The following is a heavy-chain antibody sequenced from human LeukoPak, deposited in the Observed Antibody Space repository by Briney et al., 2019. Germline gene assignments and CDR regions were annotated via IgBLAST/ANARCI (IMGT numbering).Heavy chain of an antibody. D-gene: IGHD6-19*01. CDR2: ISGNSIYI. CDR3: ASFETVAAYPFDY. V-gene: IGHV3-21*01. Sequence: PGGSLRLSCAASGFTFSSYSMNWVRQAPGKGLEWVSSISGNSIYIYYADSVKGRFTISRGNAKNSLYLQMSSLRVADTAVYYCASFETVAAYPFDYWGQGTLVTVSS. CDR1: GFTFSSYS. J-gene: IGHJ4*02.